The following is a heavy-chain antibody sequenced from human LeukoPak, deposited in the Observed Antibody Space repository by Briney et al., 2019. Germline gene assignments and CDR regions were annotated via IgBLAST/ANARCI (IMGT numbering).Heavy chain of an antibody. D-gene: IGHD3-10*01. J-gene: IGHJ4*02. V-gene: IGHV3-7*01. CDR1: GFTFSNYA. CDR3: ARLLLSRTFDY. CDR2: IKEDGSEK. Sequence: GGSLRLSCAASGFTFSNYAMNWVRQAPGKGLEWVANIKEDGSEKYYVDSLKGRFTISRDNAKNSLFLQMNSLRAEDTAVYYCARLLLSRTFDYWGQGDLVTVSS.